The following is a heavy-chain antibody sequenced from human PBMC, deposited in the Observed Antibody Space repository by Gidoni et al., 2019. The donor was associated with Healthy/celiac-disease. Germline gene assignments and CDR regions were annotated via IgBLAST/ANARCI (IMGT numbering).Heavy chain of an antibody. J-gene: IGHJ4*02. CDR2: IWYDGSNK. CDR3: ARDEYSGRNPGY. D-gene: IGHD1-26*01. V-gene: IGHV3-33*01. Sequence: QVQLVESGGGVVQPGRSLRLSCAASGFTFSSYGMHWVRQAPGKGLERVAVIWYDGSNKYYADSVKGRFTISRDNSKNTLYLQMNSLRAEDTAVYYCARDEYSGRNPGYWGQGTLVTVSS. CDR1: GFTFSSYG.